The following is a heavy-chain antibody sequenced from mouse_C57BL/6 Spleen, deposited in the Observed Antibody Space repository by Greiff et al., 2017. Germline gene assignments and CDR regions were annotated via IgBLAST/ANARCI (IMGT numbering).Heavy chain of an antibody. CDR1: GFTFSSYG. V-gene: IGHV5-6*02. CDR3: ARQSGGAMVTTVFDY. J-gene: IGHJ2*01. Sequence: EVKLVESGGDLVKPGGSLKLSCAASGFTFSSYGMSWVRQTPDKRLEWVATISSGGSYTYYPDSVKGRFTISRDNAKNTLYLQMSSLKSEDTAMYYCARQSGGAMVTTVFDYWGQGTTLTVSS. CDR2: ISSGGSYT. D-gene: IGHD2-1*01.